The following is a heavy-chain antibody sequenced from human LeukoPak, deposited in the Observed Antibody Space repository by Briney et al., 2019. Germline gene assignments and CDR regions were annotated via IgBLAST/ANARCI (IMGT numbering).Heavy chain of an antibody. Sequence: GGSLRLSCAASGFTFSRYWMNWVRQAPGKGLEWVAKIKQDESEKYYVDSVKGRFPISRDNAKNSLYLQMNSLRAEDTAVYYCARDGSRGGDNDNWGQGTLVTVSS. V-gene: IGHV3-7*03. CDR1: GFTFSRYW. CDR3: ARDGSRGGDNDN. J-gene: IGHJ4*02. CDR2: IKQDESEK. D-gene: IGHD4-17*01.